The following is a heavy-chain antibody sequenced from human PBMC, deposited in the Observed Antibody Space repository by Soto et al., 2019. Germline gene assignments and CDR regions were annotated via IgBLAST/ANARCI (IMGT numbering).Heavy chain of an antibody. Sequence: SETLSLTCTVSGASISVHSYYWTWLRQPPGKGLEWIGSSYYSGTTYFNPSLKSRATISVDTSKNQFSLRLTSVTAADTAIYYCTRRSNWNDNYFDPWGPGALVTV. V-gene: IGHV4-39*01. D-gene: IGHD1-20*01. J-gene: IGHJ5*02. CDR3: TRRSNWNDNYFDP. CDR2: SYYSGTT. CDR1: GASISVHSYY.